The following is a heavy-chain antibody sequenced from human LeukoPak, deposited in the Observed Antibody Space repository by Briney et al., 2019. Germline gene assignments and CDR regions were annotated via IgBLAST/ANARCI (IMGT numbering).Heavy chain of an antibody. CDR2: MNPNSGNT. CDR3: ARGNTYYYDSSGYRAFDP. D-gene: IGHD3-22*01. V-gene: IGHV1-8*01. Sequence: GASVKVSCKASGYTFTSYDISWVRQATGQGLEWMGWMNPNSGNTGYAQKFQGRVTMTRNTSISTAYMELSSLRSEDTAVYYCARGNTYYYDSSGYRAFDPWGQGTLVTVSS. CDR1: GYTFTSYD. J-gene: IGHJ5*02.